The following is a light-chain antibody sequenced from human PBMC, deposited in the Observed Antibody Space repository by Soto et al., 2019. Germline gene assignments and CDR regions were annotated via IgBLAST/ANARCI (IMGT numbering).Light chain of an antibody. CDR3: QQRSSWPPT. V-gene: IGKV3D-20*02. CDR1: QSVSNNY. CDR2: GAS. Sequence: ETVVRTTGGTLSLRPGERARLSIRASQSVSNNYLAWYQQKPGQAPRLLIYGASNRATGIPDRFSGSGSGTDFTLSISRLEPEDVAVYYCQQRSSWPPTFGQGTRLEIK. J-gene: IGKJ5*01.